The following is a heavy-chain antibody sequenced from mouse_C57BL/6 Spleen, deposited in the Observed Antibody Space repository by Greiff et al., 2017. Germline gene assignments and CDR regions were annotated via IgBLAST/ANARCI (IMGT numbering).Heavy chain of an antibody. Sequence: VKVVESGAELARPGASVKLSCKASGYTFTSYGISWVKQRTGQGLEWIGEIYPRSGNTYYNEKFKGKATLTADKSSSTAYMELRSLTSEDSAVYFCAPITTVVEGDYWGQGTTLTVSS. CDR2: IYPRSGNT. D-gene: IGHD1-1*01. CDR1: GYTFTSYG. V-gene: IGHV1-81*01. J-gene: IGHJ2*01. CDR3: APITTVVEGDY.